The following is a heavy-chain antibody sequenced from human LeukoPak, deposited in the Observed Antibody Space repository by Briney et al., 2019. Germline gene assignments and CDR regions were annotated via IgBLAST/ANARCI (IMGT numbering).Heavy chain of an antibody. J-gene: IGHJ4*02. Sequence: PGRSLRLSCAASGFTFDDYAMHWVRQAPGKGLEWVANIKQDGSEKYYVDSVKGRFTISRDNAKNSLYLQMNSLRAEDTAVYYCARRAGLYSNYLGVCDYWGQGTLVTVSS. CDR3: ARRAGLYSNYLGVCDY. CDR2: IKQDGSEK. CDR1: GFTFDDYA. D-gene: IGHD4-11*01. V-gene: IGHV3-7*01.